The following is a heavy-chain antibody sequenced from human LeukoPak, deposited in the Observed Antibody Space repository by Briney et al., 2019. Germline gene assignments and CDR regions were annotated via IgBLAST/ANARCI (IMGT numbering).Heavy chain of an antibody. D-gene: IGHD3-10*01. Sequence: PGGSLRLSCAASGFTFSSYAMSWVRQAPGKGLEWVGRIRSKADSYATAYAASVRGRFTLSRDDSKNTAYLQMNSLKADDTAVYYCTSYTSGRESFDPWGQGTLVTVSS. CDR1: GFTFSSYA. CDR2: IRSKADSYAT. J-gene: IGHJ5*02. CDR3: TSYTSGRESFDP. V-gene: IGHV3-73*01.